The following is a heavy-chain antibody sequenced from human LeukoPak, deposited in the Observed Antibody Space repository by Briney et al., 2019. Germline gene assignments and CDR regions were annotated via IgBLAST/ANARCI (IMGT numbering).Heavy chain of an antibody. Sequence: ASVEVSCKASGYTFTSYGISWVRQAPGQGLEWMGWISAYNGNTNYVQKLQGRVTMTTDTSTSTAYMELRSLRSDDTAVYYCAREDRHMNWFDPWGQGTLVTVSS. V-gene: IGHV1-18*01. J-gene: IGHJ5*02. CDR3: AREDRHMNWFDP. CDR1: GYTFTSYG. CDR2: ISAYNGNT.